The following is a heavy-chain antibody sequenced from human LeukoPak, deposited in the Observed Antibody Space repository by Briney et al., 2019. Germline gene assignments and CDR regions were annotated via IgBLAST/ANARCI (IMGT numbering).Heavy chain of an antibody. J-gene: IGHJ4*02. D-gene: IGHD3-9*01. CDR3: ARRRCLLRYFDWLFCGWYFDY. Sequence: PSETLSLTCAVYGGSFSDYYWSWIRQPPGKGLEWIGEINHSGSTNYNSSLKSRVTISVDTSKNQFSLKLSSVTAADTAVYYCARRRCLLRYFDWLFCGWYFDYWGQGTLVTVSS. CDR2: INHSGST. CDR1: GGSFSDYY. V-gene: IGHV4-34*01.